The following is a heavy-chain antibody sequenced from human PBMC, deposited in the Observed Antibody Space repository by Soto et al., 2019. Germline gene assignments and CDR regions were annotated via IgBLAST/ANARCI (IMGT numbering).Heavy chain of an antibody. CDR1: GDSVSNNSVA. V-gene: IGHV6-1*01. J-gene: IGHJ4*02. Sequence: SQTLSLTCAISGDSVSNNSVAWNWVRQSPSRGLEWLGRTYYRSKWHYDYAPSVRSRITISPDTSKNHFSLQLNSVSPEDAAVYYCARTLRGRGVKYFDDWGQGTLVTVPQ. CDR3: ARTLRGRGVKYFDD. CDR2: TYYRSKWHY. D-gene: IGHD3-10*01.